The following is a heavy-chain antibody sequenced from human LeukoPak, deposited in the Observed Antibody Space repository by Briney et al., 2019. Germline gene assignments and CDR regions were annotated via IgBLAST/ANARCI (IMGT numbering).Heavy chain of an antibody. J-gene: IGHJ3*02. CDR2: IWYDGSNK. Sequence: GGSLRLSCAASGFTFSSYGMHWVRQAPGKGLEWVAVIWYDGSNKYYADSVKGRFTISRDNSKNTLYLQMNSLRAEDTAVYYCARTALRFLEWFDAFGIWGQGTMVTVSS. CDR3: ARTALRFLEWFDAFGI. CDR1: GFTFSSYG. D-gene: IGHD3-3*01. V-gene: IGHV3-33*01.